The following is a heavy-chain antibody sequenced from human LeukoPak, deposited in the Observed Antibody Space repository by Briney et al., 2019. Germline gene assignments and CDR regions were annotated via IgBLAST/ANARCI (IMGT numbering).Heavy chain of an antibody. Sequence: GGSLRLSCAASGFTFSDHYMSWIRQAPGKGLEWLSSISSSGSAIYYADSVKGRFTISRDNAKNSLYLRMNSLRAEDTAVFYCARDLGTTVTTYLDYWGQGTLVTVSS. J-gene: IGHJ4*02. D-gene: IGHD4-17*01. CDR3: ARDLGTTVTTYLDY. V-gene: IGHV3-11*04. CDR2: ISSSGSAI. CDR1: GFTFSDHY.